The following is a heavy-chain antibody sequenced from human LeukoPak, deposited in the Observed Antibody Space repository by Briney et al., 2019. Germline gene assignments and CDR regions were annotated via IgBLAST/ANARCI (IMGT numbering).Heavy chain of an antibody. CDR3: ASTTMRTGY. CDR2: INHSGST. J-gene: IGHJ4*02. Sequence: SETLSLTCAVYGGSFSGYYWSWIRQPPGKGLEWIGEINHSGSTNYNPSLKSRVTISVDTSKNQFSLKLSSVTAADTAVYYCASTTMRTGYWGQGTLVTVSS. V-gene: IGHV4-34*01. CDR1: GGSFSGYY. D-gene: IGHD4-17*01.